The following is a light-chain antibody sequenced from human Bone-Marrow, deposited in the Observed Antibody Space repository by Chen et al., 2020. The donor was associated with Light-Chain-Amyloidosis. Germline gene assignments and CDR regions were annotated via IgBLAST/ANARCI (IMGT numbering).Light chain of an antibody. V-gene: IGLV2-23*02. Sequence: QSALTQPASVTGSPGQSIPLSCTGTSSDVGGYDIVSWYRQHPGKAPKLLIFEVTKRPSGVSNRFSGSKSGNTASLTISGRRTEDAADYYCCAYRGGSFPYVFGPGTKVTVL. CDR3: CAYRGGSFPYV. CDR1: SSDVGGYDI. J-gene: IGLJ1*01. CDR2: EVT.